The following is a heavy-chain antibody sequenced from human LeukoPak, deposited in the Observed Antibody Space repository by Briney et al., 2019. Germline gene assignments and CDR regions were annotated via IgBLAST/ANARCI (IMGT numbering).Heavy chain of an antibody. CDR1: GITLSELS. CDR2: FDPEDGET. Sequence: ASVKVACKVSGITLSELSMHWVRQAPGKGLEWMGGFDPEDGETIYAQKFQGRVTMTEDTSTDTAYMELSSLRSEDTAVYYCATGVVPAAQVLLWFGELVYWGQGTLVTVSS. V-gene: IGHV1-24*01. D-gene: IGHD3-10*01. J-gene: IGHJ4*02. CDR3: ATGVVPAAQVLLWFGELVY.